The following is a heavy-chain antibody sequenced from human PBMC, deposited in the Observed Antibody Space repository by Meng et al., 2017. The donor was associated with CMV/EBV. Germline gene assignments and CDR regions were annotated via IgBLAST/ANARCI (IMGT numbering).Heavy chain of an antibody. J-gene: IGHJ6*02. CDR1: GFTFSSYS. CDR3: ARDYDGSGEGYYYGMDV. V-gene: IGHV3-21*01. CDR2: ISSSSSYI. D-gene: IGHD3-10*01. Sequence: GESLMISCAASGFTFSSYSMNWVRQAPGKGLEWVSSISSSSSYIYYADSVKGRFTISRDSAKNSLYLQMNSLRAEDPAVYYCARDYDGSGEGYYYGMDVWGQGTTVTVSS.